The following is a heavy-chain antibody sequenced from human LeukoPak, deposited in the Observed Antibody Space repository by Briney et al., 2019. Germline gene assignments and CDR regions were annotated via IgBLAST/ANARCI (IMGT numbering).Heavy chain of an antibody. V-gene: IGHV3-9*01. CDR2: IGWNSART. CDR3: AKSMHCSGGSCRGNRAEYFQH. J-gene: IGHJ1*01. Sequence: QAGGSLRLSCTASESTFDHAMHWVRQTPGKGLEWVSGIGWNSARTGYADSVRGRFTISRDNAKNSLYLQMNSLRAEDTALYYCAKSMHCSGGSCRGNRAEYFQHWGQGTLVTVSS. D-gene: IGHD2-15*01. CDR1: ESTFDHA.